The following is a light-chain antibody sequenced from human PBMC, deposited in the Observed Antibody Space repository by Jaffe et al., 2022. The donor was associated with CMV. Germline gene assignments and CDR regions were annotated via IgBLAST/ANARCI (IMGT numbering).Light chain of an antibody. J-gene: IGLJ2*01. CDR1: SSNIGSHF. V-gene: IGLV1-51*02. Sequence: QSVLTQPPSVSAAPGQKVTISCSGSSSNIGSHFVSWYQQLPGAAPKLLIYQNDKRPLEIPDRFSGSKSGTSGTLGITGLQTGDEADYYCVTWDSSLIAVAIGGGTKLTVL. CDR3: VTWDSSLIAVA. CDR2: QND.